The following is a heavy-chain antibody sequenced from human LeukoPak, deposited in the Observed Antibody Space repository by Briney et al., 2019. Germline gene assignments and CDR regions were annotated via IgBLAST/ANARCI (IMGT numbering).Heavy chain of an antibody. Sequence: PSETLSLTCTVSGGSISSSSYYWGWIRQPPGTGLEWIGSIYYSGSTYYNPSLKSRVTISVNTSKNQFSLKLSSVTAADTAVYYCARRESGIYDYWGQGTLVTVSS. CDR1: GGSISSSSYY. V-gene: IGHV4-39*01. CDR2: IYYSGST. J-gene: IGHJ4*02. CDR3: ARRESGIYDY. D-gene: IGHD1-26*01.